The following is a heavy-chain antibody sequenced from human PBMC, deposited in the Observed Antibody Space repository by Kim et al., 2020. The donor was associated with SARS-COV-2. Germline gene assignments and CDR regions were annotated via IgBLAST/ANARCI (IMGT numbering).Heavy chain of an antibody. CDR3: AKDPDDGSGSYYVFDY. V-gene: IGHV3-23*01. Sequence: GGSLRLSCAASGFTFSSYAMSWVRQAPGKGLEWVSAISGSGGSTYYADSVKGRFTISRDNSKNTLYLQMNSLRAEDTAVYYCAKDPDDGSGSYYVFDYWGQGTLVTVSS. D-gene: IGHD3-10*01. CDR2: ISGSGGST. CDR1: GFTFSSYA. J-gene: IGHJ4*02.